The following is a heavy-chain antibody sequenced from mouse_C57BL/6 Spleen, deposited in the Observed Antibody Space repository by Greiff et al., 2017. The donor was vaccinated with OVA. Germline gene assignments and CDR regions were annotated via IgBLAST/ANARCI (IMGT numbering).Heavy chain of an antibody. CDR2: IYPRSGNT. Sequence: VKLVESGAELARPGASVKLSCKASGYTFTSYGISWVKQRTGQGLEWIGEIYPRSGNTYYNEKFKGKATLTADKSSSTAYMELRSLTSEDSAVYFCARGIDGYFDVWGTGTTVTVSS. V-gene: IGHV1-81*01. CDR1: GYTFTSYG. J-gene: IGHJ1*03. CDR3: ARGIDGYFDV.